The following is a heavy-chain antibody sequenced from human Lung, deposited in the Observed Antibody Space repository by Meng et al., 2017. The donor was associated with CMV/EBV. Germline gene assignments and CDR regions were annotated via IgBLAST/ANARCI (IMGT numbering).Heavy chain of an antibody. D-gene: IGHD3-22*01. Sequence: SVXVSXXASGYTFTSYYMHWVRQAPGQGLEWMGIINPSGGSTSYAQKFQGRVTMTRDTSTSTVYMELSSLRSEDTAVYYCARDRRRYYDSSGYQTYYYGMDVWGQGTXVXRLL. V-gene: IGHV1-46*01. CDR1: GYTFTSYY. CDR3: ARDRRRYYDSSGYQTYYYGMDV. J-gene: IGHJ6*02. CDR2: INPSGGST.